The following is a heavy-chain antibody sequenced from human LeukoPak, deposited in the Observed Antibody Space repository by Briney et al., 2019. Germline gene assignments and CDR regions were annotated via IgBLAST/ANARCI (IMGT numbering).Heavy chain of an antibody. CDR3: ARATTVTTIFDY. V-gene: IGHV3-53*01. D-gene: IGHD4-17*01. CDR2: IYSDGDT. J-gene: IGHJ4*02. Sequence: PGGSLRLSCVASGFTVSSNYMSWVRQAPGKGLEWVSTIYSDGDTHYADSVKGRFTISRDFSKNMVDLQMNSLRAEDTAAYYCARATTVTTIFDYWGQGTLVTVSS. CDR1: GFTVSSNY.